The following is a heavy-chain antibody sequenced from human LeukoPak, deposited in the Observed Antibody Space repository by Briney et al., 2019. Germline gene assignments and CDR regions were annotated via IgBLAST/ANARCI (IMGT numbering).Heavy chain of an antibody. CDR2: IIPIFGTA. CDR3: ASGPGIAAAGQVYYYYYYMDV. V-gene: IGHV1-69*05. CDR1: GGTFSSYA. Sequence: SVKVSCKASGGTFSSYAISWVRQAPGQGLEWMGRIIPIFGTANYAQKFQGRVTITTDESTSTAYMELSSLRSEDTAVYYCASGPGIAAAGQVYYYYYYMDVWGKGTTVTVSS. J-gene: IGHJ6*03. D-gene: IGHD6-13*01.